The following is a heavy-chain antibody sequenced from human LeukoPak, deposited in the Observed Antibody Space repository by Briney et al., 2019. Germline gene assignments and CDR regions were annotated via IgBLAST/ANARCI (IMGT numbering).Heavy chain of an antibody. CDR1: GFTFTSYS. V-gene: IGHV3-21*01. J-gene: IGHJ4*02. Sequence: KPGGSLRLSCAVSGFTFTSYSMNWVRQAPGKGLEWVSSISSSISYKYYADSVKGRFTISRDNAKNSLYLQMNSLRAEDTAVYYCARGGSGWYIDYWGQGTLVTVSS. D-gene: IGHD6-19*01. CDR2: ISSSISYK. CDR3: ARGGSGWYIDY.